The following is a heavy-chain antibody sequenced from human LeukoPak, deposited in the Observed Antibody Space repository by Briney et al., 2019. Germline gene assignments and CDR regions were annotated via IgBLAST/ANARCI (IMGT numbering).Heavy chain of an antibody. V-gene: IGHV3-9*01. CDR2: ISWNSGKI. CDR1: GFTFDDYG. D-gene: IGHD4-17*01. Sequence: PGGSLRLSCAASGFTFDDYGMHWVRQAPGKGLEWVSGISWNSGKIGYADSVKGRFTISRDNSKNTLYLQMNSLRGEDTAVYYCAKHKENYGDSCLDDYWGQGTLVTVSS. CDR3: AKHKENYGDSCLDDY. J-gene: IGHJ4*02.